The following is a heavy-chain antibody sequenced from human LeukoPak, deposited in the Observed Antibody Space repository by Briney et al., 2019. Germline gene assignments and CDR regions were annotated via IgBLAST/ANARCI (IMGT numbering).Heavy chain of an antibody. V-gene: IGHV3-7*03. D-gene: IGHD5-24*01. CDR1: GFTFSSYW. J-gene: IGHJ4*02. Sequence: GGSLRLSCAASGFTFSSYWMSWVRQAPGKGLEWVANIKRDGSEKYYVDSVKGRFTISRDNAQNSLYLQMNSLRVEDTAVYYCARDRGAYARGYWGQGTLVTVSS. CDR3: ARDRGAYARGY. CDR2: IKRDGSEK.